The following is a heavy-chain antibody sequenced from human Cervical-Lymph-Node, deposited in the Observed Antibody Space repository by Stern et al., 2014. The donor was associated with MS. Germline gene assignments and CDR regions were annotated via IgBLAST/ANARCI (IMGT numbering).Heavy chain of an antibody. CDR1: EYTLSNFF. V-gene: IGHV1-46*03. J-gene: IGHJ3*02. CDR2: INPSGGFT. CDR3: ASARNTAFDI. Sequence: QVQLVESGAEVKKPGASVQVSCKASEYTLSNFFMHWIRQAPGPGLEWMGVINPSGGFTAYAQRFQGRFTMTRDTSTSTVFMKLSSLTSEDTAVYYCASARNTAFDIWGQGTSVIVSS.